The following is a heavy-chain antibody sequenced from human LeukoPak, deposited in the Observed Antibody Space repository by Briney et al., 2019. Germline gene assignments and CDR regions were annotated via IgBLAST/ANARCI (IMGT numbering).Heavy chain of an antibody. V-gene: IGHV3-7*01. J-gene: IGHJ3*02. CDR3: ARVTVTTGYAFDI. D-gene: IGHD4-17*01. Sequence: GGSLRLSCAASGFTFSSYWMSWVRQAPGKGLEWVANIKQDGSEKYYVDSVKGRFTISRDNANNSLYLQMNSLRAEDTAVYYCARVTVTTGYAFDIWGQGTMVTVSS. CDR2: IKQDGSEK. CDR1: GFTFSSYW.